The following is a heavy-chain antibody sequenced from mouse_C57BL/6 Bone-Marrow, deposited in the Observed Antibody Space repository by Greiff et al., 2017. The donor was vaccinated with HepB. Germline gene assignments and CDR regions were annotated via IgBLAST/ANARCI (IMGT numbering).Heavy chain of an antibody. J-gene: IGHJ4*01. CDR3: ARDDGSSYYYAMDY. D-gene: IGHD1-1*01. CDR2: ISDGGSYT. CDR1: GFTFSSYA. V-gene: IGHV5-4*01. Sequence: EVMLVESGGGLVKPGGSLKLSCAASGFTFSSYAMSWVRQTPEKRLEWVATISDGGSYTYYPDNVKGRFTISRDNAKNNLYLQMSHLKSEDTAMYYCARDDGSSYYYAMDYWGQGTSVTVSS.